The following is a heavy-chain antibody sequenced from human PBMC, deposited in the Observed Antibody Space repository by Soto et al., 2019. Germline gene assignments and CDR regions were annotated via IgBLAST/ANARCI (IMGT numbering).Heavy chain of an antibody. J-gene: IGHJ5*02. CDR1: GDFISTLNW. CDR3: ARREYYDSTGYFPS. D-gene: IGHD3-22*01. Sequence: SETLSLTCAVSGDFISTLNWWSWVRQPPGKGLEWIGEIHQSGSTNYKPSLKSRVTISVDKSKNQFSLNLRSTTAADTAVYYCARREYYDSTGYFPSWGQGTLVTVSS. V-gene: IGHV4-4*02. CDR2: IHQSGST.